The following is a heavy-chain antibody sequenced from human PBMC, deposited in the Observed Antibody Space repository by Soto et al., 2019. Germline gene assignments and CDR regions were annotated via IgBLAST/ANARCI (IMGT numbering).Heavy chain of an antibody. J-gene: IGHJ4*02. CDR3: AKDPTPLGYCSGGSGYSGPDY. Sequence: QVQLVESGGGVVQPGRSLRLSCAASGFTFSSYGMHWVRQAPGKGLEWVAVISYDGSNKYYADSVKGRFTISRDNSKNTLHLQMNSLRAEDTAVYYCAKDPTPLGYCSGGSGYSGPDYWGQGTLVTVSS. D-gene: IGHD2-15*01. CDR2: ISYDGSNK. CDR1: GFTFSSYG. V-gene: IGHV3-30*18.